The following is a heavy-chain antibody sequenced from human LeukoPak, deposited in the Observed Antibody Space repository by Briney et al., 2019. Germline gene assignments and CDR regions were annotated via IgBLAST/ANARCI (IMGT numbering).Heavy chain of an antibody. CDR2: INHSGST. D-gene: IGHD5-24*01. Sequence: PSETLSLTCAVYGGSFSGYYWSWIRQPPGKGLEWIGEINHSGSTNYNPSLKSRATISVDTSKNQFSLKLSSVTAADTAVYYCARGGRLEMATIGRSYFDYWGQGTLVTVSS. CDR3: ARGGRLEMATIGRSYFDY. CDR1: GGSFSGYY. V-gene: IGHV4-34*01. J-gene: IGHJ4*02.